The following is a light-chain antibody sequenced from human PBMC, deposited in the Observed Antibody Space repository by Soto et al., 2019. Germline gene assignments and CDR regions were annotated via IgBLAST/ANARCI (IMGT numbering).Light chain of an antibody. J-gene: IGKJ3*01. V-gene: IGKV3-20*01. Sequence: EIVLTQSPATLSLSPGERATLSCRVSQTISSTYLAWYQQKPGQAPRLLIYDASSRATGIPDRFSGSGSGTDFTLTISRLEPEDSAVYYCQQYGNSPRGTFGPGTKVDMK. CDR1: QTISSTY. CDR3: QQYGNSPRGT. CDR2: DAS.